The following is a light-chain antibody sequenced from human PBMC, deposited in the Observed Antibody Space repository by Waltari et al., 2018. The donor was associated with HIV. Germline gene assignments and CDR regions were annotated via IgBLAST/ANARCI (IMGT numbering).Light chain of an antibody. CDR3: CSYTGSSTRRPYV. V-gene: IGLV1-44*01. Sequence: QSVLTQPPSASATPGQRVTISCSGSSSNIGSNTVNWYQQLPGTAPKLLIYSNNQRPSGVPDRFSGSKSGTSASLAISGLQSEDEADYYCCSYTGSSTRRPYVFGTGTKVTVL. CDR2: SNN. CDR1: SSNIGSNT. J-gene: IGLJ1*01.